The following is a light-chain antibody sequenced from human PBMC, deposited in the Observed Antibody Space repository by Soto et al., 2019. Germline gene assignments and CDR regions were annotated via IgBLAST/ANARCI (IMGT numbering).Light chain of an antibody. CDR3: QQYNSFSRT. J-gene: IGKJ1*01. CDR1: QSISNW. V-gene: IGKV1-5*01. Sequence: DIQMTQSPSPLSASVGDRVTITCRASQSISNWLAWYQQKPGKAPKLLIYDASSLESGVPSRFSGSRSGTECTLTISSLQPADVATYYCQQYNSFSRTFGQGTKVDIK. CDR2: DAS.